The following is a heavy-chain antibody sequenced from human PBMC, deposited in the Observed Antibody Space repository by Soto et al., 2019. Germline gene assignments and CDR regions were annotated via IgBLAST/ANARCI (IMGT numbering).Heavy chain of an antibody. CDR1: GGTFGSYA. Sequence: QVQLVQSGDEVKKPGSSVKVSCKASGGTFGSYAISWVRQAPGQGLEWMGGIIPIPGTANYAQKFQGRVRIAADQSTSTAYMELSRLRSEDTAVYYCARSQGSSTSLEIYYYYYYGMDVWGQGTTVTVSS. D-gene: IGHD2-2*01. J-gene: IGHJ6*02. CDR2: IIPIPGTA. V-gene: IGHV1-69*01. CDR3: ARSQGSSTSLEIYYYYYYGMDV.